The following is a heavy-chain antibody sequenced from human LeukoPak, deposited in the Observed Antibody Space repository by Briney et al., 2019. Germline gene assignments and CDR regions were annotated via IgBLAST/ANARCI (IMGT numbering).Heavy chain of an antibody. D-gene: IGHD1-26*01. J-gene: IGHJ4*02. CDR2: ISGSGGST. Sequence: GALRLSCAASGFTFSSYGLSWVRQAPGKGLEGVSGISGSGGSTNYADSVKGRFTISRDNSKNTLYLQMNSLRAEDTAVYYCAKETSRIGGSMAAFDYWGQGTLVTVSS. CDR1: GFTFSSYG. CDR3: AKETSRIGGSMAAFDY. V-gene: IGHV3-23*01.